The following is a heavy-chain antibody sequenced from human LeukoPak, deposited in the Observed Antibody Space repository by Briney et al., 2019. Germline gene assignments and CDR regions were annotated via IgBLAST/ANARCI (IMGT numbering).Heavy chain of an antibody. V-gene: IGHV3-30*03. CDR3: VRDVGAVRGEVYFDY. CDR2: ISYDGSNK. Sequence: PGRSLRLSCAASGFTFSSYGMHWVRQAPGKGLEWVAVISYDGSNKYYADSVKGRFTISRDNSKNTLYLQMNSLRAEDTAMYFCVRDVGAVRGEVYFDYWGQGTLVTVSS. CDR1: GFTFSSYG. J-gene: IGHJ4*02. D-gene: IGHD3-10*01.